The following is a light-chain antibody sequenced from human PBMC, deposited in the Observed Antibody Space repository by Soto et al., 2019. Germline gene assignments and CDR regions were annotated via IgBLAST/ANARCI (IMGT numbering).Light chain of an antibody. Sequence: ENVLTQSPGTLSLSPGERATRSCRASQTVTNSHLAWYQHKPGQAPRLLIYDAVTRATGIPDRFTGSGFGTDFTLTISRLEPEDFAVYYCQLYGTSPKTFGHGTKVHIK. CDR1: QTVTNSH. CDR3: QLYGTSPKT. J-gene: IGKJ1*01. V-gene: IGKV3-20*01. CDR2: DAV.